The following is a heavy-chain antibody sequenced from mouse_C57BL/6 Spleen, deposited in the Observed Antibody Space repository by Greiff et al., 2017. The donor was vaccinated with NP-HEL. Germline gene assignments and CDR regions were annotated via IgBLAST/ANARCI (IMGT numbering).Heavy chain of an antibody. Sequence: QVQLQQPGAELVKPGASVKMSCKASGYTFTSYWITWVKQRPGQGLEWIGDIYPGSGSTNYIEKFKSKATLTVDTSSSTAYMQLSSLTSEDSAVYYCAGGGAYDYDEGAWFAYWGQGTLVTVSA. CDR1: GYTFTSYW. CDR2: IYPGSGST. CDR3: AGGGAYDYDEGAWFAY. J-gene: IGHJ3*01. V-gene: IGHV1-55*01. D-gene: IGHD2-4*01.